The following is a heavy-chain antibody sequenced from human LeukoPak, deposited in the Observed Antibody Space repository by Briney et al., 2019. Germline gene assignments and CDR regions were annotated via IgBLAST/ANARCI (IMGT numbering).Heavy chain of an antibody. Sequence: SETLSLTCTVSGGSISSGGYYWSWIRQHPGKGLEWIGYIYYSGSTYYNPSLKSRVTISVDTSKNQFSLKLSSVTAADTAVYYCARAPTIAVAGTPGGNYYYYMDVWGKGTTVTVSS. CDR2: IYYSGST. CDR3: ARAPTIAVAGTPGGNYYYYMDV. D-gene: IGHD6-19*01. J-gene: IGHJ6*03. CDR1: GGSISSGGYY. V-gene: IGHV4-31*03.